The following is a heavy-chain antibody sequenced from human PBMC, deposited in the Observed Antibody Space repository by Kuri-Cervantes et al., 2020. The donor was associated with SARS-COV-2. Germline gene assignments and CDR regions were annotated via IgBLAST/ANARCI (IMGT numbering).Heavy chain of an antibody. CDR2: IDWDDDK. V-gene: IGHV2-70*11. D-gene: IGHD6-13*01. CDR3: ARSLSGISDFDY. J-gene: IGHJ4*02. Sequence: SGPTLVKPTQTLTLTCTFSGFSLSTSGMCVSWIRQPPGKALEWLARIDWDDDKYYSTSLKTRLAISKDTSKNQVVLTMTNMDPVDTATYYCARSLSGISDFDYWGQGTLVTVSS. CDR1: GFSLSTSGMC.